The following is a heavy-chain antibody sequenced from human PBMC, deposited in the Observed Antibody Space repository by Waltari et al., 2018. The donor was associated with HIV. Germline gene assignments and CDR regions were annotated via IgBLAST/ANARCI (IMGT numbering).Heavy chain of an antibody. D-gene: IGHD6-6*01. CDR3: ARGYSSSRWIPLYH. CDR1: GFPFSNFA. CDR2: FWSDGAEI. J-gene: IGHJ4*02. Sequence: QVSLVESGGGVVQLGTSMTLSCAVSGFPFSNFAIHWVRQSTGKGLEWLAVFWSDGAEISYADSVKGRFTVSKDSSQKTLYLHLTSLRAEDTALYYCARGYSSSRWIPLYHWGRGTLVTVSS. V-gene: IGHV3-33*01.